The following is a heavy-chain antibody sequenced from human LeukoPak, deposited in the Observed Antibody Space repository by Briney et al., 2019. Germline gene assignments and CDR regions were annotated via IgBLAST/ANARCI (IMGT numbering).Heavy chain of an antibody. J-gene: IGHJ4*02. Sequence: RASVKVSCRASGYTFTGYYMHWVRQAPGQGLEWMGWINPNGGGTNYAQKFQGRVTMTRDTSISTAYMELSRLRSDDTAVYYCARAPYYDFWSGYYKVDNFDYWGQGTLVTVSS. V-gene: IGHV1-2*02. CDR2: INPNGGGT. D-gene: IGHD3-3*01. CDR1: GYTFTGYY. CDR3: ARAPYYDFWSGYYKVDNFDY.